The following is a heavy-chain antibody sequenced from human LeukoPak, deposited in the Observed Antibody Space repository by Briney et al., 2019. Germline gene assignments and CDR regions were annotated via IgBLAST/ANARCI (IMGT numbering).Heavy chain of an antibody. CDR2: ISSSGST. Sequence: SETLSLTCTVSGDSISSGDYYWSWIRQPAGKGLEWIGRISSSGSTNYNPSLKSRVTISVDTSKNQFSLKLSSVTAADTAVYFCARHYYGSSFWGQGTLVTVSS. CDR3: ARHYYGSSF. J-gene: IGHJ4*02. CDR1: GDSISSGDYY. D-gene: IGHD3-10*01. V-gene: IGHV4-61*02.